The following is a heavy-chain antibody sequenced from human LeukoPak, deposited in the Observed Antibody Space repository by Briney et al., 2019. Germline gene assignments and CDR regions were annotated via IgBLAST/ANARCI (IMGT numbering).Heavy chain of an antibody. CDR3: AKDPSSSWYNWFDP. Sequence: PGGSLRLSCAASGFTFSSYATSWVRQAPEKGLEWVSAISGSGGSTYYADSVKGRFTISRDNSKNTLYLQMNSLRAEDTAVYYCAKDPSSSWYNWFDPWGQGTLVTVSS. V-gene: IGHV3-23*01. CDR2: ISGSGGST. J-gene: IGHJ5*02. D-gene: IGHD6-13*01. CDR1: GFTFSSYA.